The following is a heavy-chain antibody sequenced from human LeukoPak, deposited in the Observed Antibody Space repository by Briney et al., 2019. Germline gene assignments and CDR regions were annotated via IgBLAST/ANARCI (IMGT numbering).Heavy chain of an antibody. V-gene: IGHV4-34*01. CDR2: INHSGST. Sequence: SETLSLTCTVSGGSISSYYWSWIRQPPGKGLEWIGEINHSGSTNYNPSLKSRVTISVDTSKNQFSLKLSSVTAADTAVYYCARVANCDSRRALDYWGQGTLVTVSS. CDR1: GGSISSYY. D-gene: IGHD3-22*01. CDR3: ARVANCDSRRALDY. J-gene: IGHJ4*02.